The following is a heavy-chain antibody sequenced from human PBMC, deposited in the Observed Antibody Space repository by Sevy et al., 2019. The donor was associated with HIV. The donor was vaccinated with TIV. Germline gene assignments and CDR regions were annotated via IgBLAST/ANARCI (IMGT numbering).Heavy chain of an antibody. CDR3: ARETGNGESRFYFDY. J-gene: IGHJ4*02. V-gene: IGHV3-21*01. CDR2: ISSSSDYI. D-gene: IGHD1-1*01. CDR1: GFTFSSYT. Sequence: GGSLRLSCAASGFTFSSYTINWVRQAPGKGLEWVSSISSSSDYIYYADSVKGRFTISRDNAKNSLYLQMNSLRAEDTAVYYCARETGNGESRFYFDYWGQGTLVTVSS.